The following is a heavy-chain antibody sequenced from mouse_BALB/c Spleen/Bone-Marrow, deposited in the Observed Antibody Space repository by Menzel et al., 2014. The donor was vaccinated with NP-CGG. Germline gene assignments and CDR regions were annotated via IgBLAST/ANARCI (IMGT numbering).Heavy chain of an antibody. D-gene: IGHD4-1*01. Sequence: VHLVESGPGLVAPSQSLSITCTVSGFSLTSYGVHWVRQPPGKGLEWLGAIWAGGSTNYNSALMSRLSISKDNSKSQVFLKMNSLQTDDTAMYYCAGTGPFAYWGQGTLVTVSA. V-gene: IGHV2-9*02. CDR1: GFSLTSYG. CDR3: AGTGPFAY. CDR2: IWAGGST. J-gene: IGHJ3*01.